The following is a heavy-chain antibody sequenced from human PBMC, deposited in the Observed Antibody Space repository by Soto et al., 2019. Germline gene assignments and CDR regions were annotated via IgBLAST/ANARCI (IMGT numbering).Heavy chain of an antibody. D-gene: IGHD6-13*01. CDR2: ISSNSAYI. Sequence: GGSLRLSXAASGFTFRSFTMNWVRQAPGKGLEWVSTISSNSAYIYYTDALRGRFTISRDNAKNSLHLQMNSLRAEDTAVYYCTRDASRDSSARGWFDPWGPGTLVTV. V-gene: IGHV3-21*01. J-gene: IGHJ5*02. CDR1: GFTFRSFT. CDR3: TRDASRDSSARGWFDP.